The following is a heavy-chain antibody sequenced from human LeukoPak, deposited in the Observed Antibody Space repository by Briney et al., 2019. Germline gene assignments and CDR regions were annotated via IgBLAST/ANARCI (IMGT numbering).Heavy chain of an antibody. CDR3: ASDRLRGVRAFDI. V-gene: IGHV1-69*05. J-gene: IGHJ3*02. Sequence: SVKVSCKASGYTFTSYGISWVRQAPGQGLEWMGRIIPIFGTANYAQKFQGRVTITTDESTSTAYMELSSLRSEDTAVYYCASDRLRGVRAFDIWGQGTMVTVSS. CDR1: GYTFTSYG. D-gene: IGHD3-10*01. CDR2: IIPIFGTA.